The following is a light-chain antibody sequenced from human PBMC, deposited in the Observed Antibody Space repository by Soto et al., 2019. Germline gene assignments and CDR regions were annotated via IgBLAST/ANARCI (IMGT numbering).Light chain of an antibody. Sequence: DIQMTQSPSTLSATVGDRVTIACRASQTINDWLAWYQQKPGKAPNLLIYRASNLQSGVPSRFSGSGSGTEFTLTISSLQPDDFATYYCQQYNCYSYTFGQGTKLEIK. CDR1: QTINDW. V-gene: IGKV1-5*03. CDR2: RAS. CDR3: QQYNCYSYT. J-gene: IGKJ2*01.